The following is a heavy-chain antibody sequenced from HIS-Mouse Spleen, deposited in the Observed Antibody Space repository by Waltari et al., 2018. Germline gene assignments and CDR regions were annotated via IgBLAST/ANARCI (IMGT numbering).Heavy chain of an antibody. D-gene: IGHD6-13*01. J-gene: IGHJ2*01. Sequence: QLQLQASGPGLVKPSETLSLTCTVSGGSIRSSSYYWGGIRQPPGKGLEWIGSIYYSGSTYYNPSLKSRVTISVDTSKNQFSLKLSSVTAADTAVYYCAREIPYSSSWYDWYFDLWGRGTLVTVSS. CDR1: GGSIRSSSYY. CDR3: AREIPYSSSWYDWYFDL. CDR2: IYYSGST. V-gene: IGHV4-39*07.